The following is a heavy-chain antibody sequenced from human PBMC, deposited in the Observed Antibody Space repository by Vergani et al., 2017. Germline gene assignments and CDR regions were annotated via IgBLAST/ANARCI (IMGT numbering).Heavy chain of an antibody. Sequence: QVQLVESGGGLVKPGGSLRLSCAASGFTFSDYYMSWIRQAPGKGLEWVSYISSSSSYTNYADSVKGRFTISRDNAKNSLYLQMNSLRAEDTAVYYCAKERLGHQRQLVPPYYYYYYGMDVWGQGTTVTVSS. J-gene: IGHJ6*02. D-gene: IGHD6-13*01. V-gene: IGHV3-11*06. CDR2: ISSSSSYT. CDR3: AKERLGHQRQLVPPYYYYYYGMDV. CDR1: GFTFSDYY.